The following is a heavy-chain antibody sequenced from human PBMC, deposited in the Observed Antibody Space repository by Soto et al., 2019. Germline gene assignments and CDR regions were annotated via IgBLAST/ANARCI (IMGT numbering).Heavy chain of an antibody. CDR1: GFTFSIYA. CDR2: ISYDGTKI. D-gene: IGHD6-19*01. Sequence: GGSLRLSCTASGFTFSIYAMHWVRQAPGKGLEWVAIISYDGTKIDYAGSVKGRFTISRDNSKNTLYLQMNSLTTEDTAVYYCAKDPGYSSGWYDSYFDYWGQGTLVTVSS. J-gene: IGHJ4*02. V-gene: IGHV3-30-3*01. CDR3: AKDPGYSSGWYDSYFDY.